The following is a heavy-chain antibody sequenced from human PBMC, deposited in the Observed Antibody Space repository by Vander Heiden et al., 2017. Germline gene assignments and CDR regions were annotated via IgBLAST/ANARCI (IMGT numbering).Heavy chain of an antibody. CDR3: ARDRGYCSSTSCYAIFYYYYGMDV. CDR2: INPNSGGT. Sequence: QVQLVQSGAEVKKPGASVKVSCKASGYTFTGYYMHWVRQAPGQGLEWMGWINPNSGGTNDAQKFQGRVTMTRDTSISTAYMELSRLRSDDTAVYYCARDRGYCSSTSCYAIFYYYYGMDVWGQGTTVTVSS. J-gene: IGHJ6*02. CDR1: GYTFTGYY. D-gene: IGHD2-2*01. V-gene: IGHV1-2*02.